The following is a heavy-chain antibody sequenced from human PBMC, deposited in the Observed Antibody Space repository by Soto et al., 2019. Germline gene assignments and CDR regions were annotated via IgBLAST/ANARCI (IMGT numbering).Heavy chain of an antibody. D-gene: IGHD2-15*01. Sequence: SETLSLTCAVYGGSFSGYYWSWIRQPPGKGLEWIGEINHSGSTNYNPSLKSRVTISVDTSKNQFSLKLSSVTAADTAVYYCARGRYCSGGSCYAADYWGQGTLVTVSS. V-gene: IGHV4-34*01. CDR1: GGSFSGYY. J-gene: IGHJ4*02. CDR2: INHSGST. CDR3: ARGRYCSGGSCYAADY.